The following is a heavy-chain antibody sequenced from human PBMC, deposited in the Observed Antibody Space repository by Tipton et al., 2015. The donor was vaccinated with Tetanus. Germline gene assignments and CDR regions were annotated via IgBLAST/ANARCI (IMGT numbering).Heavy chain of an antibody. V-gene: IGHV4-34*01. CDR2: INHSGST. D-gene: IGHD3-22*01. CDR1: GGSFSGYF. CDR3: ASGWRYYYDTTGFSDY. Sequence: TLSLTYAVYGGSFSGYFWSWIRQPPGKGLEWIGEINHSGSTNYNPSLKSRVTMSVDTSKNQFSLKLSSVTAADTAVYYCASGWRYYYDTTGFSDYWGQGTLVTVSS. J-gene: IGHJ4*02.